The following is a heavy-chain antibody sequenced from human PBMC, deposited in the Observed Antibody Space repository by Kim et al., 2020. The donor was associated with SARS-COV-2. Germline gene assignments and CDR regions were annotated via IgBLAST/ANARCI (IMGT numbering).Heavy chain of an antibody. CDR3: GELGVTYYYDSSGPTGY. J-gene: IGHJ4*02. CDR2: ISGSGGST. CDR1: GFTFSSYA. V-gene: IGHV3-23*01. D-gene: IGHD3-22*01. Sequence: GGSLRLSCAASGFTFSSYAMSWVRQAPGKGLEWVSAISGSGGSTYYADSVKGRFTISRDNSKNTLYLQMNSLRAEDTAVYYCGELGVTYYYDSSGPTGYWGQGTLVTVSS.